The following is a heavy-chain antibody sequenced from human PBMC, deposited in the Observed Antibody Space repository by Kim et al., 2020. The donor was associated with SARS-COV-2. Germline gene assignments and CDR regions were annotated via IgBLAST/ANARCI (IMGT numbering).Heavy chain of an antibody. J-gene: IGHJ4*02. CDR3: ARTSAHTGDY. CDR1: GFTFSSYW. CDR2: IKQDGTEK. V-gene: IGHV3-7*03. D-gene: IGHD3-10*01. Sequence: GGSLRLSCAASGFTFSSYWMSWVRQAPGKGLEWVSSIKQDGTEKSYVDSVKGRFTISRDNAKTSLYLQMNSLRAEDTAVYYCARTSAHTGDYWGQGTLVTVSS.